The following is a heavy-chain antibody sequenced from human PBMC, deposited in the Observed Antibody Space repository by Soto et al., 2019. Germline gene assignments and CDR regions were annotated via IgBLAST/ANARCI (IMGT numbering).Heavy chain of an antibody. V-gene: IGHV4-39*01. CDR2: IYYSGST. J-gene: IGHJ5*02. CDR3: ARQLGYCSSTSCYDPWFDP. D-gene: IGHD2-2*01. Sequence: SETLSLTCTVSGGSISSSSYYWGWIRQPPGKGLEWIGSIYYSGSTYYNPSLKSRVTISVDTSKDQFSLKLSSVTAADTAVYYRARQLGYCSSTSCYDPWFDPWGQGTLVTVSS. CDR1: GGSISSSSYY.